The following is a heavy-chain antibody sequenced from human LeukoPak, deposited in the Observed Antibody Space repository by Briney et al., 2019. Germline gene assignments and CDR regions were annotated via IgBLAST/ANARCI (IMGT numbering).Heavy chain of an antibody. Sequence: KSSETLSLTCTVPGGSISGSSYYWGWICQPPGKGLEWIGSIYYSGSTYYNPSLKSRVTISVDTSKNQFSLKLSSVTAADTAVYYCTREYGDDNWFDPWGQGTLVTVSS. CDR2: IYYSGST. CDR1: GGSISGSSYY. J-gene: IGHJ5*02. CDR3: TREYGDDNWFDP. D-gene: IGHD4-17*01. V-gene: IGHV4-39*02.